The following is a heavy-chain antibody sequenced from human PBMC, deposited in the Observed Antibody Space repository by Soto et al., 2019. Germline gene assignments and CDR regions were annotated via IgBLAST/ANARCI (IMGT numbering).Heavy chain of an antibody. V-gene: IGHV4-4*02. CDR2: IYRTGST. D-gene: IGHD1-7*01. J-gene: IGHJ4*02. CDR3: ASRDPGTSVDY. Sequence: SDTLSLTCAVSGGSFTSNNWWTWVRQPPGQGLEWIGEIYRTGSTNYNPSLKSRVTISLDKSENQFSLKVTSLTAADTAVYYCASRDPGTSVDYWGQGTLVTVSS. CDR1: GGSFTSNNW.